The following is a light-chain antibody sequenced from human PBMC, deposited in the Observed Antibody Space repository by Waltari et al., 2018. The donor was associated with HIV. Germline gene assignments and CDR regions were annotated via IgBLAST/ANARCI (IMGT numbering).Light chain of an antibody. CDR2: DVR. J-gene: IGLJ1*01. CDR1: SSDVGTYNY. V-gene: IGLV2-11*01. CDR3: CSYAGSFLYV. Sequence: QSALTQPRSVSGSPGQSVTISCTGTSSDVGTYNYVSWYQQHPGKAPKRILYDVRKLPSGVHDRGSGAKTGDSASLTVSELRVEDEVDYYCCSYAGSFLYVFGTATQVTDL.